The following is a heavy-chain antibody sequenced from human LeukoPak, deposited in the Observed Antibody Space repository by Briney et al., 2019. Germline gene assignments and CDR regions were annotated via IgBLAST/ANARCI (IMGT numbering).Heavy chain of an antibody. CDR3: AKDMRSSGWFGIDY. V-gene: IGHV3-9*01. CDR1: GFTFDNFA. CDR2: ITWNSRVK. J-gene: IGHJ4*02. D-gene: IGHD6-19*01. Sequence: GGSLRLSCAASGFTFDNFAMHWVRQAPGKGLEWVSGITWNSRVKTYTPSVKGRFTISRDNAKNSLYLQMNSLRAEDTALYYCAKDMRSSGWFGIDYWGQGTLVTVSS.